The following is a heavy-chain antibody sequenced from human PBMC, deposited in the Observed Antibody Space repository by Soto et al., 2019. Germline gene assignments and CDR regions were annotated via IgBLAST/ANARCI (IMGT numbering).Heavy chain of an antibody. J-gene: IGHJ4*02. V-gene: IGHV4-31*03. CDR3: PRARRGIQLWKAIDY. CDR2: IYYSGST. D-gene: IGHD5-18*01. CDR1: GGPISSGGYY. Sequence: ILSLTCTVSGGPISSGGYYWSWIRQHPGKGLEWIGYIYYSGSTYYNPSLKSRVAISVDTSKNQFSLKLSSVTAADTAVYYCPRARRGIQLWKAIDYWGQGRLVTVSS.